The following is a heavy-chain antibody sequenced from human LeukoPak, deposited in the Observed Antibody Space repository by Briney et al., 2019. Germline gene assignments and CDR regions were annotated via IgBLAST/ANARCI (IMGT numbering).Heavy chain of an antibody. Sequence: SETLSLTCSVSGGSISSSSHYWGWIRQPPGRGLECIGSIFYGGNTFYNPSLKSRVTISVDTSKNQFSLKLSSVTAADTAVYYCDYYDSSGYFRHDYWGQGTLVTVSS. V-gene: IGHV4-39*01. J-gene: IGHJ4*02. CDR1: GGSISSSSHY. CDR2: IFYGGNT. CDR3: DYYDSSGYFRHDY. D-gene: IGHD3-22*01.